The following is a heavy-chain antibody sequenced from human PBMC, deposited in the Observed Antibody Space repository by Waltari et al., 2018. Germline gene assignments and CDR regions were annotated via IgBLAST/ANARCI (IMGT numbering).Heavy chain of an antibody. Sequence: EVQLVQSGAEVKKPGESLKISCKGSGYSFTSYWIGWVRQMPGKGLEWMGRIYPVDSDTRYSPSCQGHVTISADKSSSTAYLQWSSLKASDTAMYYCARLGFMTTHAFDIWGQGTMVTVSS. D-gene: IGHD4-17*01. CDR2: IYPVDSDT. V-gene: IGHV5-51*03. J-gene: IGHJ3*02. CDR1: GYSFTSYW. CDR3: ARLGFMTTHAFDI.